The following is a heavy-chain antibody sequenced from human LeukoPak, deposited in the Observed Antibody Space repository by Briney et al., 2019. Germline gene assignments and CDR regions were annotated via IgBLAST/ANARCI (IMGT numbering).Heavy chain of an antibody. CDR3: ARAGWGYDIDY. D-gene: IGHD3-9*01. J-gene: IGHJ4*02. CDR1: GFTASTNH. CDR2: IYSGDTT. Sequence: GGSLRLSCAASGFTASTNHLSWVRQAPGKGLEWVSIIYSGDTTYYAGSVEGRFTISRDNSKNMVYLQMNSLRAEDTAVYYCARAGWGYDIDYWGQGTLVTVSS. V-gene: IGHV3-53*01.